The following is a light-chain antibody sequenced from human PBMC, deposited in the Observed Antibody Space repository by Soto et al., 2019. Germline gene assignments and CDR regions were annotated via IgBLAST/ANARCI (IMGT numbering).Light chain of an antibody. J-gene: IGKJ1*01. CDR3: QQYGSSGT. V-gene: IGKV3-20*01. CDR1: QSVIDNY. Sequence: EIVMTQSPATLSVSPVERATLSCRAIQSVIDNYLAWFQQKPGQAPRLLIYDAYNRATGIPDRFSGSGSGTDFTLTISRLEPEDFAVYYCQQYGSSGTFGQGTKVDI. CDR2: DAY.